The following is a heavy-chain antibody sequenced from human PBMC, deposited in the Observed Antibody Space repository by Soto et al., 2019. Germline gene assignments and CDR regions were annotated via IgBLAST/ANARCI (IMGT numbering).Heavy chain of an antibody. V-gene: IGHV4-31*03. CDR1: GGPISRSGYY. D-gene: IGHD1-1*01. CDR3: ARVPPTYGMDV. J-gene: IGHJ6*02. CDR2: VYYSGST. Sequence: SETLSLTCSVSGGPISRSGYYWSWIRQHPGKGLEGIGYVYYSGSTYYKPSLKSRTTISVDTSKNQFSLRLSSVTVADTAVYYCARVPPTYGMDVWGQGTTVTVSS.